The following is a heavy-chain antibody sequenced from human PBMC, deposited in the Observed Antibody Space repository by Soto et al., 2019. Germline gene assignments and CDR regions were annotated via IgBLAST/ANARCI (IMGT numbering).Heavy chain of an antibody. D-gene: IGHD2-2*01. CDR3: VRDDGASPYAY. J-gene: IGHJ4*02. V-gene: IGHV3-66*01. CDR1: GFTFNSFV. CDR2: LFPGGGT. Sequence: PGGSLRLSCAASGFTFNSFVMSWVRQAPGKGLEWISVLFPGGGTSYADSVRDRFTISRDNSKNTLYLQMSNVRAEDTAVYYCVRDDGASPYAYRGQGTLVTVSS.